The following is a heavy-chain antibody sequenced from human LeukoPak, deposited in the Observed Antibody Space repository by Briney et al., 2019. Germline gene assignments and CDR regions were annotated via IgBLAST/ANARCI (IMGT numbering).Heavy chain of an antibody. D-gene: IGHD1/OR15-1a*01. V-gene: IGHV5-10-1*01. CDR1: GSSFTSYW. CDR2: IDPSDSHT. Sequence: GGSLQISGQASGSSFTSYWISWVRQLPGKGLEWMGRIDPSDSHTNYSPSFQGHVTISADKSISAAYLQWSSLRASDTAIYYCARHVNRADAFDIWGQGTMVTVSS. J-gene: IGHJ3*02. CDR3: ARHVNRADAFDI.